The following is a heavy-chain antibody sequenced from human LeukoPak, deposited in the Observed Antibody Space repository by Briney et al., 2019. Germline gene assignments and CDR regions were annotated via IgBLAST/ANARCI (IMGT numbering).Heavy chain of an antibody. CDR1: GFTFSSYA. CDR2: ISGGGGST. CDR3: AKDRGYSSSSASVFDY. Sequence: GGSLRLSCAASGFTFSSYAMYWVRQAPEKGLELVSGISGGGGSTYYADYVKGRFTISRDNSKNTLYLQMNSLRAEDTAVYYCAKDRGYSSSSASVFDYWGQGTLVTVSS. J-gene: IGHJ4*02. V-gene: IGHV3-23*01. D-gene: IGHD6-6*01.